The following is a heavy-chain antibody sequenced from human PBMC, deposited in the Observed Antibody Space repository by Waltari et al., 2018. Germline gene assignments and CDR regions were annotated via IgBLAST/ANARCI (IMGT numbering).Heavy chain of an antibody. Sequence: QVQLVESGGGVVQPGRSLRLSCAASGFTFSSYAMHWVRQAPGKGLEWVAVISYDGSNKYYADSVKGRFTISRDNSKNTLYLQMNSLRADDTAVYFCAALGPDIIWGQGAMVTVSS. CDR1: GFTFSSYA. CDR3: AALGPDII. CDR2: ISYDGSNK. J-gene: IGHJ3*02. D-gene: IGHD1-26*01. V-gene: IGHV3-30*07.